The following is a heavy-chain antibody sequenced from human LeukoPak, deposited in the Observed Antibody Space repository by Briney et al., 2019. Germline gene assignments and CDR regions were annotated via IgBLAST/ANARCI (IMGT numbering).Heavy chain of an antibody. J-gene: IGHJ1*01. CDR2: IIPIFGTA. CDR3: ARGIVAYCGGGCYSAPKEYFQH. Sequence: ASVKVSCKASGGTFSSYAISWVRQAPGQGLEWMGGIIPIFGTANYAQKFQGRVTITTDESTSTAYMELSSLRSEDTAVYYCARGIVAYCGGGCYSAPKEYFQHWGQGTLVTVSS. CDR1: GGTFSSYA. D-gene: IGHD2-21*02. V-gene: IGHV1-69*05.